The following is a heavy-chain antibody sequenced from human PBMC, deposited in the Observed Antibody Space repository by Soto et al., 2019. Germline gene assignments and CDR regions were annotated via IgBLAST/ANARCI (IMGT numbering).Heavy chain of an antibody. J-gene: IGHJ4*02. Sequence: QVQLQESGPGLVNPWETLSLTCTVSGGSISNDRWSWVRQPAGKGLEWIGRIFASGRTNYNPSLQSRVTMSVDTSKNQFPLTMTSLAAADTAVYYCTRGTFATTAPFYRGQGIPVTVSS. V-gene: IGHV4-4*07. CDR1: GGSISNDR. CDR3: TRGTFATTAPFY. D-gene: IGHD4-17*01. CDR2: IFASGRT.